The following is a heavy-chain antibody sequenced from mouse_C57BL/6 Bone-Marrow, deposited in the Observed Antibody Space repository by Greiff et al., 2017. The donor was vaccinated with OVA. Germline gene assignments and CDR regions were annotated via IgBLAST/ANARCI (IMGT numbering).Heavy chain of an antibody. J-gene: IGHJ2*01. V-gene: IGHV1-76*01. D-gene: IGHD2-3*01. CDR1: GYTFTDHY. CDR3: ARDDGYVFEY. Sequence: QVQLQQSGAEVVRPGASVKLSCKASGYTFTDHYINWVKQRPGQGLEWIARIYPGSGNTYYNEKFKGKATLTAEKSSNTAYMQLSILTSEDSAVYFCARDDGYVFEYWGQGTTLTVSS. CDR2: IYPGSGNT.